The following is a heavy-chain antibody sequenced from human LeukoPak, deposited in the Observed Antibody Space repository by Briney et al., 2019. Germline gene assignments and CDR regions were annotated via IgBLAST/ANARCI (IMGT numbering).Heavy chain of an antibody. CDR2: INHSGST. J-gene: IGHJ3*01. CDR3: ARESGYRDTNYIEVFDF. D-gene: IGHD1-7*01. Sequence: SQTLSLTCAVYAGSFSGYYWSWIRHPPGKGLEWVGEINHSGSTNYNPSLKSRVTISVDTSKNQFSLKLSSVTAADTAVYYCARESGYRDTNYIEVFDFWGHGILITVSS. V-gene: IGHV4-34*01. CDR1: AGSFSGYY.